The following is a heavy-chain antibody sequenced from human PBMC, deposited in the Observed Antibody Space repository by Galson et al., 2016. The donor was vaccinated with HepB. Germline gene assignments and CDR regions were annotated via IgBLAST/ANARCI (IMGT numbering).Heavy chain of an antibody. CDR2: INRDASST. J-gene: IGHJ6*02. Sequence: SLRLSCAASGFTFTNNIMSWVRQAPGKGLEWVSRINRDASSTSYADYVKGRFTISRDNAKNTLYLQMNSLRAEDTAVYYCARDPSYYSGMDVWGQGTTVTVSS. V-gene: IGHV3-74*01. CDR3: ARDPSYYSGMDV. CDR1: GFTFTNNI.